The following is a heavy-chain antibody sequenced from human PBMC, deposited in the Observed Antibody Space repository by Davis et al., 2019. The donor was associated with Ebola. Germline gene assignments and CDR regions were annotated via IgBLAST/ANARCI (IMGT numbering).Heavy chain of an antibody. CDR3: ARAQFPTTSDH. D-gene: IGHD1-1*01. J-gene: IGHJ4*02. Sequence: AASVKVSCKASGYTFTTYYMVWVRQAPGQGLEWMGWINPHNGNTNYAQNVQGRVIMTSDTATTTAYMEVGSLRSDDTAVYYCARAQFPTTSDHWGQGTLVTVSS. CDR2: INPHNGNT. CDR1: GYTFTTYY. V-gene: IGHV1-18*04.